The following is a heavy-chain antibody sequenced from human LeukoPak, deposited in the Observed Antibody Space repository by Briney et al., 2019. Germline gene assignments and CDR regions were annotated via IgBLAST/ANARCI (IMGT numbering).Heavy chain of an antibody. CDR3: VRGRGWVDY. D-gene: IGHD3-10*01. CDR2: INQDGSEK. CDR1: GFTFTDYW. Sequence: QSGGSLRLSCAASGFTFTDYWMTWVRQAPGKWLEWVANINQDGSEKYYVDSVKGRFTISRDNAKKSLCLQMNSLRVEDTAVYYCVRGRGWVDYWGQGTLVTVSS. J-gene: IGHJ4*02. V-gene: IGHV3-7*01.